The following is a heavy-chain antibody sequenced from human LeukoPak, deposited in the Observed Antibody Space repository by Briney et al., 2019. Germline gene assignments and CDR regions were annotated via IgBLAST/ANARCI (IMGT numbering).Heavy chain of an antibody. CDR3: ARENIVVVTAIRDAFDI. J-gene: IGHJ3*02. CDR1: GFTFSSYE. CDR2: ISSGSSTI. V-gene: IGHV3-48*02. Sequence: GGSLRLSCAASGFTFSSYEMNWVRQAPGKGLEWVSYISSGSSTIYYADSVKGRFTISRDNAKNSLCLQMNSLRDEDTAVYYCARENIVVVTAIRDAFDIWGQGTMVTVSS. D-gene: IGHD2-21*02.